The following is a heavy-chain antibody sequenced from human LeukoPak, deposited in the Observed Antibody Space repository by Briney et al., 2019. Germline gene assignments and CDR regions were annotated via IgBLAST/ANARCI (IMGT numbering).Heavy chain of an antibody. Sequence: PGGSLRLSCAASGFTFSSYGMHWVRQAPGKGLEWVAVIWYDGSNKYYADSVKGRFTISRDNSKNTLYLQMNSLRAEDTAVYYCAKDRGYSHGFEYWGQGTLVTVSS. D-gene: IGHD5-12*01. CDR2: IWYDGSNK. J-gene: IGHJ4*02. V-gene: IGHV3-33*06. CDR1: GFTFSSYG. CDR3: AKDRGYSHGFEY.